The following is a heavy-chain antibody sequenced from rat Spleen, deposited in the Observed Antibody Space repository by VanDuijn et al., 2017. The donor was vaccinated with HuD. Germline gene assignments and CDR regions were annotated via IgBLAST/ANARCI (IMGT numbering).Heavy chain of an antibody. D-gene: IGHD1-12*02. Sequence: EVQLVESGGGLVQPGRSLKLSCVASGFTFSDYAMAWVRQAPTKGLEWVATIIYDGSAAYYRDSVKGRFTISRDNAKSTRYLQMNSLRSEDTATYYCARHRGMMVVITPFDYWGQGVMVTVSS. V-gene: IGHV5-17*01. CDR3: ARHRGMMVVITPFDY. J-gene: IGHJ2*01. CDR2: IIYDGSAA. CDR1: GFTFSDYA.